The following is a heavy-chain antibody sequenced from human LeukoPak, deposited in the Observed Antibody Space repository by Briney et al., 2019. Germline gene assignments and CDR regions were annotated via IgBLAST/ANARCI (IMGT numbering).Heavy chain of an antibody. J-gene: IGHJ3*02. V-gene: IGHV4-34*01. Sequence: SETLSLTCAVYGGSFSGYYWSWIRQPPGKGLEWIGEINHSGNTNYNPSLKSRVTISVDTSKNQSSLKLSSVTAADTAVYYCASQSRLQPQVAFDIWGQGTMVTVSS. D-gene: IGHD2-2*01. CDR2: INHSGNT. CDR1: GGSFSGYY. CDR3: ASQSRLQPQVAFDI.